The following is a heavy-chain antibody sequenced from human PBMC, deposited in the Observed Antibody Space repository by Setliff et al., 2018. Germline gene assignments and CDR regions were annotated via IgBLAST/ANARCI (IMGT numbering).Heavy chain of an antibody. D-gene: IGHD1-26*01. CDR2: SSPRGST. CDR1: GASITTGGFY. V-gene: IGHV4-61*09. CDR3: ARSPSSGAYWNPRPFYSDY. J-gene: IGHJ4*02. Sequence: SETLSLTCSVSGASITTGGFYWTWIRQTAGKGLEWIGHSSPRGSTTYNPSVKSRVTKTLDTSKNHFSLKLDSVTAADTALFYCARSPSSGAYWNPRPFYSDYWARGTLVTVPQ.